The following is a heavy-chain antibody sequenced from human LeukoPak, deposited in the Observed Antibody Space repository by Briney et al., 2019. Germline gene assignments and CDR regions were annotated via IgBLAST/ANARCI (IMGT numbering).Heavy chain of an antibody. J-gene: IGHJ4*02. CDR1: GFTVSTNY. Sequence: GGSLRLSCAASGFTVSTNYMSWVRQAPGKGLEWVSIIYSGGSTYYADSVKGRFTISRDNSKNTLYLQVNSLRAEDTALYYCARRGDGGRSFDYWGQGTLVTVSS. V-gene: IGHV3-53*01. D-gene: IGHD4-23*01. CDR3: ARRGDGGRSFDY. CDR2: IYSGGST.